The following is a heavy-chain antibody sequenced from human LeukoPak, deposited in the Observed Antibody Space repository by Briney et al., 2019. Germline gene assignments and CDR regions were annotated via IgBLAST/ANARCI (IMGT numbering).Heavy chain of an antibody. J-gene: IGHJ3*02. Sequence: GGSLRLSCAASGFTFSSYAMSWVRQAPGKGLEWVSAISGSDGSTYYAGSVKGRFTISRDNSKNTLHLQMNSLRAEDTAVYYCATSLRYCSSSSCYDAFDIWGQGTMVTVSS. V-gene: IGHV3-23*01. CDR1: GFTFSSYA. D-gene: IGHD2-2*01. CDR3: ATSLRYCSSSSCYDAFDI. CDR2: ISGSDGST.